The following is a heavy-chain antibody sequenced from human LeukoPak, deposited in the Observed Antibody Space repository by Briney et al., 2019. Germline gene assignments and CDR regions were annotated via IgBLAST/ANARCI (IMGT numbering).Heavy chain of an antibody. V-gene: IGHV1-2*02. CDR2: INPNSGDT. J-gene: IGHJ4*02. D-gene: IGHD3-10*01. Sequence: ASVKVSCKASRYTFTGYYIHWVRQAPGQGLEWMGWINPNSGDTNYAQRFRGRVTMTRDTSINTAYMELSSLGFDDTAVYYCARSNYYGSQSEYWGQGTLVAVSS. CDR3: ARSNYYGSQSEY. CDR1: RYTFTGYY.